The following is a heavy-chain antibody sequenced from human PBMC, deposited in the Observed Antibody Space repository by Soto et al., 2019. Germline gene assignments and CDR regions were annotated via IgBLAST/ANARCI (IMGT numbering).Heavy chain of an antibody. J-gene: IGHJ4*02. V-gene: IGHV4-4*02. CDR3: ARVVVTIFGVVTYYFDY. CDR1: GGSISSSNW. D-gene: IGHD3-3*01. Sequence: SETLSLTCAVSGGSISSSNWWSWVRQPPGKGLEWIGEIYHSGSTNYNPSLKSRVTISVDKSKNQFSLKLSSVTAADTAVYYCARVVVTIFGVVTYYFDYWGQGTLVTVSS. CDR2: IYHSGST.